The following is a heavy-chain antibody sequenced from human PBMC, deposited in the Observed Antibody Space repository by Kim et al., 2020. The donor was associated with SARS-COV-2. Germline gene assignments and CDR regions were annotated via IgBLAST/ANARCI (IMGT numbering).Heavy chain of an antibody. D-gene: IGHD6-19*01. CDR2: ST. V-gene: IGHV3-74*01. Sequence: STRYPDSVWGRFTISRDNAKNTLYLQMNRLRAEDTAVYYCALLAVAGPFSVWGQGTMVTVSS. CDR3: ALLAVAGPFSV. J-gene: IGHJ3*01.